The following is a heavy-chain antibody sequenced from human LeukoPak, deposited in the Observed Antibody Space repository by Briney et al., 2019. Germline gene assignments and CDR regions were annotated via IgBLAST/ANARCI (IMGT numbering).Heavy chain of an antibody. CDR2: ISYDGSNK. V-gene: IGHV3-30*04. CDR1: GFTFSSYA. Sequence: PGGSLRLSCAASGFTFSSYAMHWVRQAPGKGLEWVAVISYDGSNKYYADSVKGRFTISRDNSKNTLYLQMNSLRAEDTAVYYCARDRSRSGWYFPLFDYWGQGTLVTVSS. D-gene: IGHD6-19*01. J-gene: IGHJ4*02. CDR3: ARDRSRSGWYFPLFDY.